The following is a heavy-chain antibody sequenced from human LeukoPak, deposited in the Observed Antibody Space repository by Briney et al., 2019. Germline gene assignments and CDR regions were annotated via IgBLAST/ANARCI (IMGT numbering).Heavy chain of an antibody. CDR2: IIPIFGTA. J-gene: IGHJ4*02. V-gene: IGHV1-69*05. CDR1: GYTFTSYA. D-gene: IGHD6-13*01. Sequence: ASVKVSCKASGYTFTSYAISWVRQAPGQGLEWMGGIIPIFGTANYAQKFQGRVTITTDESTSTAYMELSSLGSEDTAVYYCARGDPYSAETYYFDYWGQGTLVTVSS. CDR3: ARGDPYSAETYYFDY.